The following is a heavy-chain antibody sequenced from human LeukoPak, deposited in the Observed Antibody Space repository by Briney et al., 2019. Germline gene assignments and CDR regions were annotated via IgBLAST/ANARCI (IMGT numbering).Heavy chain of an antibody. D-gene: IGHD6-6*01. V-gene: IGHV3-21*01. CDR2: ISSSSSYI. J-gene: IGHJ4*02. CDR3: ARGGAACPIDY. CDR1: GFTFSSYA. Sequence: GGSLRLSCAASGFTFSSYAMSWVRQAPGKGLEWVSSISSSSSYIYYADSVKGRFTISRDNAKNSLYLQMNSLRAEDTAVYYCARGGAACPIDYWGQGTLVTVSS.